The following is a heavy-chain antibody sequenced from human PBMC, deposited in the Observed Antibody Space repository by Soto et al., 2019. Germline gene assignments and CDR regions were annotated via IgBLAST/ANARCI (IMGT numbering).Heavy chain of an antibody. D-gene: IGHD3-22*01. J-gene: IGHJ1*01. V-gene: IGHV4-30-4*01. CDR1: GGTIRSGDYY. CDR2: VYYTGST. Sequence: SETLSLTCTVSGGTIRSGDYYWTWIRQPPGKGLEWIGYVYYTGSTNYNPSLKSRITMSVDTSKNQFSLKLSSVTAADTAVFFCARHDFYDGSGYYPHFHHWGQGTLVTVSS. CDR3: ARHDFYDGSGYYPHFHH.